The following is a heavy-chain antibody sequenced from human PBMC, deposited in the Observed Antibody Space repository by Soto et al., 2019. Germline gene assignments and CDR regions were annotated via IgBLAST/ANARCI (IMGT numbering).Heavy chain of an antibody. V-gene: IGHV1-18*01. CDR1: GYTFTSYG. J-gene: IGHJ1*01. CDR3: ARDIDPNYYDSSGSPQH. Sequence: ASVKVSCKASGYTFTSYGISWVRQAPGQGLEWMGWISAYNGNTNYAQKLQGRVTMTTDTSTSTAYMELRSLRSDDTAVYYCARDIDPNYYDSSGSPQHWGQGTLVTVCS. CDR2: ISAYNGNT. D-gene: IGHD3-22*01.